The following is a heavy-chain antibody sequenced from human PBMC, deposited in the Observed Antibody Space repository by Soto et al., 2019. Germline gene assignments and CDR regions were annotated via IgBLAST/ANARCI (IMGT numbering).Heavy chain of an antibody. D-gene: IGHD6-19*01. J-gene: IGHJ4*02. V-gene: IGHV1-3*01. CDR1: GYTFTSFA. Sequence: ASVKVSCKASGYTFTSFAIHWVRQAPGQRPEWMGWINVGNGYTNFSQKFQDRLTISRDTSASTAYMELSSLRSEDSAVYYCARLKTIAVPGFDYWGQGTLVTVS. CDR3: ARLKTIAVPGFDY. CDR2: INVGNGYT.